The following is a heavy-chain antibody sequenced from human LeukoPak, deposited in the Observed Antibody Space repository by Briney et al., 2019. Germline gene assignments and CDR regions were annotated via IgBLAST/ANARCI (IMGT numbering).Heavy chain of an antibody. CDR1: GYTFTSYG. V-gene: IGHV1-18*01. CDR3: ARELYDFWSGYYTGMAGY. J-gene: IGHJ4*02. D-gene: IGHD3-3*01. CDR2: ISGYNGNT. Sequence: ASVKVSCKASGYTFTSYGISWVRQAPGQGLEWMGWISGYNGNTNYAQKLQGRVTMTTDTSTSTAYMELRSLRSDDTAVYYCARELYDFWSGYYTGMAGYWGQGTLVTVSS.